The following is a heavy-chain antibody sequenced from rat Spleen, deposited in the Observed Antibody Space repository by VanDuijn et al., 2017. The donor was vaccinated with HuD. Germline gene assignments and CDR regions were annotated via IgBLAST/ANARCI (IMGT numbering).Heavy chain of an antibody. D-gene: IGHD1-12*01. Sequence: EVQLVESGGGLVQPGESLKLSCVASGFTFSNYAMAWVRQSPEKGLEWVATILYDGSSAYYRASVKGRFTISRDNAKSTLYLQMDSLRSEDTATYYCATHISGYFGYWGLRVMVTVSS. CDR2: ILYDGSSA. J-gene: IGHJ2*01. V-gene: IGHV5-29*01. CDR3: ATHISGYFGY. CDR1: GFTFSNYA.